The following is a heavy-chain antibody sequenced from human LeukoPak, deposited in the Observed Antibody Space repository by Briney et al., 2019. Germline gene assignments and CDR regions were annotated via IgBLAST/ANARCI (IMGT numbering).Heavy chain of an antibody. D-gene: IGHD3-10*01. CDR3: ARLQRITMAGPDYWYFDL. J-gene: IGHJ2*01. CDR1: GDSINSYY. Sequence: SETLSLTCTVSGDSINSYYWSWIRQPPEKGLDWIGYIYYSGTTSYNPSLKGRVTISVDTSKTQFSLKMNSVTAADTAVYYCARLQRITMAGPDYWYFDLWGRGTLVTVSS. V-gene: IGHV4-59*01. CDR2: IYYSGTT.